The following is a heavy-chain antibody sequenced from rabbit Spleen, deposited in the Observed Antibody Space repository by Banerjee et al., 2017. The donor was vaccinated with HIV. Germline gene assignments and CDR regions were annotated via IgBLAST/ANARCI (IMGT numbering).Heavy chain of an antibody. CDR1: GFTLSSGW. CDR3: ARDGGSRYYDL. J-gene: IGHJ6*01. Sequence: QSLEESGGGLVKPEGSLTLTCKASGFTLSSGWMCWFRQAPGKGPEWIACIGTSSGSTWYASWVNGRFTMSKASSTTVTLQMTSLTAADTATYFCARDGGSRYYDLWGPGTLVTVS. V-gene: IGHV1S40*01. CDR2: IGTSSGST. D-gene: IGHD8-1*01.